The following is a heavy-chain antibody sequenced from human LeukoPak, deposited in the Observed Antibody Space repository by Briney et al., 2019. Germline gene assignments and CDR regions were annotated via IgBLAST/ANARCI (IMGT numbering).Heavy chain of an antibody. CDR1: GGSISSYY. Sequence: SETLSLTCTVSGGSISSYYWSWIRQPPGKGLEWIGYIYYAGSTNYNPSLKSRVTISVDTSKNQFSLKLSSVTAADTAVYYCARDRVGATPGYYYYGMDVWGQGTTVTVSS. D-gene: IGHD1-26*01. CDR2: IYYAGST. CDR3: ARDRVGATPGYYYYGMDV. J-gene: IGHJ6*02. V-gene: IGHV4-59*01.